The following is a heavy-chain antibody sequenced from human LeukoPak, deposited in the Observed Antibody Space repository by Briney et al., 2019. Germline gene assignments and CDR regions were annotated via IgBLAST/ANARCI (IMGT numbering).Heavy chain of an antibody. V-gene: IGHV4-59*01. D-gene: IGHD3-10*02. J-gene: IGHJ4*02. CDR1: GGSISSYY. CDR3: AGLCSGSYVCY. CDR2: IYYSGST. Sequence: PSETLSLTCTVSGGSISSYYWSWIRQPPGKGLEWIGYIYYSGSTNYNPSLKSRVTISVDTSKNQFSLKLSSVTAADTAVYYCAGLCSGSYVCYWGQGTLVTVSS.